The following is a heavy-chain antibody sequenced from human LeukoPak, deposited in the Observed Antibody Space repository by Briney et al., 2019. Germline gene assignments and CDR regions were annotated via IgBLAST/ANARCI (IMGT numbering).Heavy chain of an antibody. Sequence: SETLSLTCTVSGGSISSYYWSWIRQPPGKGLEWIGYIYYSGSTNYNPSLKSRVTISVDTSKNQFSLKLSSVTAADTAVYYCARAYCSGGTCYLSAFDIWGQGTMVTVSS. V-gene: IGHV4-59*08. D-gene: IGHD2-15*01. CDR1: GGSISSYY. CDR3: ARAYCSGGTCYLSAFDI. J-gene: IGHJ3*02. CDR2: IYYSGST.